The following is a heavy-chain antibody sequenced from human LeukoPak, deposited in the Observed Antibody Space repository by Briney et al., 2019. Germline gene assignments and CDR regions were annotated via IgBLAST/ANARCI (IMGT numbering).Heavy chain of an antibody. V-gene: IGHV3-30*01. CDR2: ISYDGSNK. J-gene: IGHJ4*02. D-gene: IGHD1-7*01. CDR1: GFTFSSYA. CDR3: AREAWYNWNWRPHFFDY. Sequence: PGGSLRLSCAASGFTFSSYAMHWVRQAPGMGLEWVAVISYDGSNKYYADSVKGRFTISRDNSENTLYLQMNSLRAEDTAVYYCAREAWYNWNWRPHFFDYWGQGTLVTVSS.